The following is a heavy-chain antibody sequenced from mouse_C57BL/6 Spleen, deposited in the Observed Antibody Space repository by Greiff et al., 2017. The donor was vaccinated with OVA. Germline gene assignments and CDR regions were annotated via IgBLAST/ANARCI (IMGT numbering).Heavy chain of an antibody. CDR2: ISSGGDYI. D-gene: IGHD3-3*01. V-gene: IGHV5-9-1*02. CDR3: TRDRAGTFDD. CDR1: GFTFSSYA. J-gene: IGHJ2*01. Sequence: EVKVEESGEGLVKPGGSLKLSCAASGFTFSSYAMSWVRQTQAKRLEWVAYISSGGDYIYYADTVKGRFPISRDNARNTLYLQMSSLKSEDTAMYYCTRDRAGTFDDWGQGTTLTVSS.